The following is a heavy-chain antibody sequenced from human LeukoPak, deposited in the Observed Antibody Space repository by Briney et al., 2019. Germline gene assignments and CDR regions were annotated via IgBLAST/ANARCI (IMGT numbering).Heavy chain of an antibody. CDR1: GYNFSSYH. D-gene: IGHD6-19*01. CDR2: INPSGGST. CDR3: ATDLFRDSSGWEYYFDY. J-gene: IGHJ4*02. Sequence: GASVKVSCKASGYNFSSYHMHWVRQAPGQGLEWMGIINPSGGSTIYAQKFQGRVTMTEDTSTDTAYMELSSLRSEDTAVYYCATDLFRDSSGWEYYFDYWGQGTLVTVSS. V-gene: IGHV1-46*01.